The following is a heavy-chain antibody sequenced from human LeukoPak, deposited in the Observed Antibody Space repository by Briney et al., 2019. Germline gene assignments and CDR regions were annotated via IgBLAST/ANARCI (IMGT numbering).Heavy chain of an antibody. CDR1: GFTFSSYW. Sequence: GGSLRLSCAASGFTFSSYWIHWVRQVPGKGLVWVSRVNLDGSSTSYADSVKGRFTVSRDNAKNTLYLQMNSLRGEDTAVYYCTRDGGGYPDYWGQGALVTVSS. CDR3: TRDGGGYPDY. V-gene: IGHV3-74*01. CDR2: VNLDGSST. D-gene: IGHD3-16*01. J-gene: IGHJ4*02.